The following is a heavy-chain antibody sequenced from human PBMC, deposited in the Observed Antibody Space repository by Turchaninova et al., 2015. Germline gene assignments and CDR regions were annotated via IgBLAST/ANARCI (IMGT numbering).Heavy chain of an antibody. Sequence: QVQLVQSGAEVKKPGASVKVSCKASGYTFTSYTLHWVRHAPAQRLEWLGWIKAGNGNTKYSQKXXXIGXXXRDXXASAXYMERXXLSXXXTAVYYCXXXLPFYGGNSXWYFXXWGRGTLVTXSS. V-gene: IGHV1-3*01. CDR1: GYTFTSYT. CDR2: IKAGNGNT. J-gene: IGHJ2*01. CDR3: XXXLPFYGGNSXWYFXX. D-gene: IGHD4-23*01.